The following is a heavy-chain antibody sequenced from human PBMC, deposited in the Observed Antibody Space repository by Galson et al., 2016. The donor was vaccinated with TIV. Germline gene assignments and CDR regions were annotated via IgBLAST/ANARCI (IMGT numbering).Heavy chain of an antibody. J-gene: IGHJ6*02. CDR1: GFTFRNYG. D-gene: IGHD6-19*01. V-gene: IGHV3-30*18. CDR3: AKQWLKDYYGMDV. CDR2: LSHDERNK. Sequence: SLRLSCAAPGFTFRNYGMHWVRQAPGKGLEWVAVLSHDERNKKYADSVKGRFTISRDNSKNTLYLQMHSLRPDDTAVYYCAKQWLKDYYGMDVWGPGTTVTVSS.